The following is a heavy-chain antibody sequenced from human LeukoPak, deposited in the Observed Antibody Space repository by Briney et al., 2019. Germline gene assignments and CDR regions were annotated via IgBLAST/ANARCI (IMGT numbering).Heavy chain of an antibody. CDR3: ARARSESYPGY. V-gene: IGHV6-1*01. CDR2: TYYRYKWYT. D-gene: IGHD1-26*01. CDR1: GDSFSSDSVA. J-gene: IGHJ4*02. Sequence: SQTLSLTCAISGDSFSSDSVAWNWIRQSPSIGLEWLGRTYYRYKWYTDYAGSVQSRIIINPDTSKNQFSLQLNSVTAEDTAVYYCARARSESYPGYWGQGTLVTVSS.